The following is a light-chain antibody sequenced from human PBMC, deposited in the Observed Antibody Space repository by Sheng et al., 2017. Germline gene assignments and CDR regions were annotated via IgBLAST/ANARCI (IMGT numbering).Light chain of an antibody. CDR2: QDI. CDR3: QAWDSSTVV. CDR1: KLGDKY. Sequence: VLTQPPSVSVSPGQTASITCSGAKLGDKYASWYQQRPGQSPVLVIYQDIKRPSGIPERFSGSNSGNTATLTISGTQAMDEADYYCQAWDSSTVVFGGGTKLTVL. J-gene: IGLJ2*01. V-gene: IGLV3-1*01.